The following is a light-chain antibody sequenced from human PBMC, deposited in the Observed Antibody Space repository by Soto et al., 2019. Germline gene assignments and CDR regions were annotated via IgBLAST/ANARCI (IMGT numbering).Light chain of an antibody. CDR2: GAS. CDR3: QQYANSPGT. V-gene: IGKV3-20*01. Sequence: EIVLTQSPGTLSLSPGERATLSCRASQSVSSSYLAWYQQKPSQAPRLLIYGASSRATGIPDRFSGSGSGTDFTLTISRLEPEDFAVYYCQQYANSPGTFGQGTKVEIK. CDR1: QSVSSSY. J-gene: IGKJ1*01.